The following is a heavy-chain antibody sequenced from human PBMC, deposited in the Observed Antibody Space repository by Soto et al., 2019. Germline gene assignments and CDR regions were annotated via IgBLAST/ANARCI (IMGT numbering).Heavy chain of an antibody. CDR2: ISGSGGNT. V-gene: IGHV3-23*01. D-gene: IGHD3-3*01. CDR3: AKDITGIGAFDM. Sequence: GGSLRLSCAASGFTFSDYAMTWVRQAPGKGLQWVSAISGSGGNTYYVDSVRGRFTISRDNSKNTLFLQMSSLRAEDTAIYYCAKDITGIGAFDMWGHGTMVTVSS. J-gene: IGHJ3*02. CDR1: GFTFSDYA.